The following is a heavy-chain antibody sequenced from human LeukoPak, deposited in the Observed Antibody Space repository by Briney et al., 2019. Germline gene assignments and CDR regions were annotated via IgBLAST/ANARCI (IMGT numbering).Heavy chain of an antibody. CDR2: INPNSGGT. Sequence: GASVKVSCKASGYTFTGYYMHWVRQAPGQGLEWMGWINPNSGGTNYAQKFQGRVTMTRDTSISTAYMELSRLRSDDTAVYYCARDRGWIQPSPPDYWGQGTLVTVSS. CDR3: ARDRGWIQPSPPDY. D-gene: IGHD5-18*01. CDR1: GYTFTGYY. J-gene: IGHJ4*02. V-gene: IGHV1-2*02.